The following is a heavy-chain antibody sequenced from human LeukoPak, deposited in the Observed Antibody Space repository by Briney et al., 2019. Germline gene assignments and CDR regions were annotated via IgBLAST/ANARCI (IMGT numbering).Heavy chain of an antibody. CDR1: GYTFTSYD. Sequence: ASVKVSCKASGYTFTSYDINWVRQATGQGLEWMGWMNPNSGNTGYAQKFQGRVTMTRNTSISIAYMELSSLRSEDTAVYYCARGLTAAVGAGVDYWGQGTLVTVSS. V-gene: IGHV1-8*01. J-gene: IGHJ4*02. CDR3: ARGLTAAVGAGVDY. D-gene: IGHD2-21*02. CDR2: MNPNSGNT.